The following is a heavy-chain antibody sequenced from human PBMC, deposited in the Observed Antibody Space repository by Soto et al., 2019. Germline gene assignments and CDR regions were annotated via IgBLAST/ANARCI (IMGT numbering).Heavy chain of an antibody. CDR1: GFTFSSYG. CDR3: AKDLTNGPAHI. D-gene: IGHD2-2*01. V-gene: IGHV3-30*18. Sequence: GGSLRLSCAASGFTFSSYGMHWVRQAPGKGLEWVAVISYDGSNKYYADSVKGRFTISRDNSKNTLYLQMNSLRAEDTAVYYCAKDLTNGPAHIWGQGTLVTVSS. J-gene: IGHJ4*02. CDR2: ISYDGSNK.